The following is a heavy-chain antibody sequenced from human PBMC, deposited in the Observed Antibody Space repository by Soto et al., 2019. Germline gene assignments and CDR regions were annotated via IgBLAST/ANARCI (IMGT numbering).Heavy chain of an antibody. CDR3: ARDNDIVVVPAAIGYGMDV. Sequence: SQTLSLTCAISGDIVSSNSAAWNCIRQSPSRGLEWLGRTYYRSKWYNDYAVSVKSRITINPDTSKNQFSLQLNSVTPEDTAVYYCARDNDIVVVPAAIGYGMDVWGQGTTVTVSS. V-gene: IGHV6-1*01. D-gene: IGHD2-2*01. J-gene: IGHJ6*02. CDR2: TYYRSKWYN. CDR1: GDIVSSNSAA.